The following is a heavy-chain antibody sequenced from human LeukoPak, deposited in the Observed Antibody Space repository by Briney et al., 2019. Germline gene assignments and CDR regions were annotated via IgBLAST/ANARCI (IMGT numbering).Heavy chain of an antibody. Sequence: PGVSLRLSCAASGFTFRSYWMHSVRHAPGKGLVWVARIHSDGSTTSYADSVKGRFTISRDNAKNTLYLQMNSLRAEDTAVYYCARGNSHGMDVWGQGTTVTVSS. CDR1: GFTFRSYW. D-gene: IGHD4-23*01. J-gene: IGHJ6*02. V-gene: IGHV3-74*01. CDR3: ARGNSHGMDV. CDR2: IHSDGSTT.